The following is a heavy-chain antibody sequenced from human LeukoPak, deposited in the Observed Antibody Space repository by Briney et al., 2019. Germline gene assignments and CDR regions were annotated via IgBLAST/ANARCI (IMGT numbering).Heavy chain of an antibody. D-gene: IGHD5-12*01. V-gene: IGHV1-2*02. CDR1: GYTFTGYY. Sequence: ASVKVSCKASGYTFTGYYMHWVRQAPGQRLEWMGWINPNSGGTNYAQKFQGRVTMTRDTSISTAYMELSRLRSDDTAVYYCARGGGYSGYDGPNWFDPWGQGTLVTVSS. J-gene: IGHJ5*02. CDR2: INPNSGGT. CDR3: ARGGGYSGYDGPNWFDP.